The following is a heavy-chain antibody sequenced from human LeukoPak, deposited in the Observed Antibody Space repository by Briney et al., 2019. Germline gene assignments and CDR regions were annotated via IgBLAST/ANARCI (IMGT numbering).Heavy chain of an antibody. CDR1: GGSIRNYY. CDR2: IYYSGST. V-gene: IGHV4-59*01. J-gene: IGHJ5*02. CDR3: ARIDYPQPSHWFDP. Sequence: KTSETLSLTCTVSGGSIRNYYWSWIRQPPGKGLEWIGCIYYSGSTSYNPSLKSRITISLDTSKNQFSLKLSSVTAADTAVYYRARIDYPQPSHWFDPWGQGTLVTVSS. D-gene: IGHD4-11*01.